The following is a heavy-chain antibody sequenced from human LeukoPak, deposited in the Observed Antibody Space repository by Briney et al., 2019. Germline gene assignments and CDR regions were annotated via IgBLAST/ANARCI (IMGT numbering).Heavy chain of an antibody. CDR1: GFTSSSYG. J-gene: IGHJ4*02. D-gene: IGHD3-10*01. Sequence: PGGSLRLSCAASGFTSSSYGMHWVRQAPGKGLEWVAVIWYDGSNKYYADSVKGRFTISRDNSKNTLYLQMNSLRAEDTAVYYCATDGYYYGSGSYYGYWGQGTLVTVSS. CDR3: ATDGYYYGSGSYYGY. V-gene: IGHV3-33*01. CDR2: IWYDGSNK.